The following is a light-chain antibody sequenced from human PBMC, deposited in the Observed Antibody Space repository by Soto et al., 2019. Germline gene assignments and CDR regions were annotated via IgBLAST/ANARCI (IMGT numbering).Light chain of an antibody. CDR1: QSISSN. CDR3: QQYNNWPPLT. Sequence: EIVMTQSPATLSVSPGERATLSCRASQSISSNLAWYQQKPGQAPRLLIYDASTRATGIPARFSGSGSGTVFELTISSLQCEAFAVDYCQQYNNWPPLTFGGGTKVEIK. V-gene: IGKV3-15*01. J-gene: IGKJ4*02. CDR2: DAS.